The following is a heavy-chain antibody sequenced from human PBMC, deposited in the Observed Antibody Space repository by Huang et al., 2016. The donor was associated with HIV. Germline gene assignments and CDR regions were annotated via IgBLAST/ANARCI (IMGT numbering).Heavy chain of an antibody. CDR1: TVTFGAYW. CDR3: ATKTAGMDI. V-gene: IGHV3-7*01. J-gene: IGHJ6*02. CDR2: IKQDETEK. Sequence: VESGGRSVQPGGSIRLSCVGSTVTFGAYWMSWARQPPGKGLEWVANIKQDETEKYYVDSVKGRCNISRDNAKKVLFLEMDALRVEDTAIYFCATKTAGMDIWGQGTTVIVSS.